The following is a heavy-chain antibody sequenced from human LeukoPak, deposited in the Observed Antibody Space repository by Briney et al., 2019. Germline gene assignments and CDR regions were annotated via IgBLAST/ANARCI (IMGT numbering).Heavy chain of an antibody. D-gene: IGHD2-2*03. J-gene: IGHJ5*02. CDR2: IYTSGST. Sequence: SETLSLTCTVSGGSISSSSYYWGWIRQPAGKGLEWIGRIYTSGSTNYNPSLKSRVTMSVDTSKNQFSLKLTSVTAADTAVYYCARHGYGDIGNWFDPWGRGTLVTVSS. V-gene: IGHV4-61*02. CDR3: ARHGYGDIGNWFDP. CDR1: GGSISSSSYY.